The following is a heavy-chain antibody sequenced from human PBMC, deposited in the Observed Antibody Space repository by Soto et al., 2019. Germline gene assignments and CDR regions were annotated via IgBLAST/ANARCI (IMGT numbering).Heavy chain of an antibody. Sequence: SETLSLTCTVSGGSISSSNYYWGWIRQPPGKGLEWIGSIYYTGSTYYNPSLKSRVTTSVDTSKNQFSLKLSSVTAADTAVYYCATSIYCSGGSCDYWGQGIRVTVSS. V-gene: IGHV4-39*01. CDR1: GGSISSSNYY. J-gene: IGHJ4*02. CDR2: IYYTGST. CDR3: ATSIYCSGGSCDY. D-gene: IGHD2-15*01.